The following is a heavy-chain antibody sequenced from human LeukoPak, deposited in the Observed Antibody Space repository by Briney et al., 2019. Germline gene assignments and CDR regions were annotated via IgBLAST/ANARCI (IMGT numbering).Heavy chain of an antibody. CDR1: GFIFRNYA. CDR3: AREGPSPVVPVTHWFDP. V-gene: IGHV3-30-3*01. CDR2: ISYDGSNS. Sequence: GGSLRLSYVASGFIFRNYAIHWVRQAPGKGLEWVAVISYDGSNSYYANSVKGRFTVSRDNSKNTLSLQMSSLRPEDTAVYFCAREGPSPVVPVTHWFDPWGQGTLVSVSS. D-gene: IGHD2-2*01. J-gene: IGHJ5*02.